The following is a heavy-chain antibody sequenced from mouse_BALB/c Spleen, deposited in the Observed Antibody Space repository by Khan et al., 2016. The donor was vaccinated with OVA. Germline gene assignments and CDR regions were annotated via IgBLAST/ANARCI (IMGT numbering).Heavy chain of an antibody. D-gene: IGHD1-1*01. CDR3: TRRAYYYDSEGFAY. Sequence: VQLVESGGDLVKPGGSLKLSCAASGFTFSTYGMSWVRQTPDRRLEWVATVSTGGSYTYYPDSVQGRFTISRDNAKNTLYLQMNSLKSDDTAIFYCTRRAYYYDSEGFAYWGQGTLVTVSA. CDR2: VSTGGSYT. J-gene: IGHJ3*01. CDR1: GFTFSTYG. V-gene: IGHV5-6*01.